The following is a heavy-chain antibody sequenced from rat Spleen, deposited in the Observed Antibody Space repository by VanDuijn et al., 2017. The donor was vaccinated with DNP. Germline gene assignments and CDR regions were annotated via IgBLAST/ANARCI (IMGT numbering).Heavy chain of an antibody. J-gene: IGHJ2*01. CDR1: GFSLTTYN. V-gene: IGHV2-30*01. D-gene: IGHD1-11*01. Sequence: QVQLKESGPGLVQPSQTLSLTCTVSGFSLTTYNVHWVRQSTGKGLEWMGMIWTGGGTDYNSALKSRLSISRDTSKSQVFLEMTSLQTEDIGIYYCARGGNTPFDYWGQGVMVTVSS. CDR2: IWTGGGT. CDR3: ARGGNTPFDY.